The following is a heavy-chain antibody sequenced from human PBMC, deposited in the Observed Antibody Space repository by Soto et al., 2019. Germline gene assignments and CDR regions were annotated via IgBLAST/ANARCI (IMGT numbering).Heavy chain of an antibody. CDR1: GFTFSSYG. CDR3: ARDIRRGGYCSGGSCYNWFDP. J-gene: IGHJ5*02. V-gene: IGHV3-30*03. D-gene: IGHD2-15*01. CDR2: ISYDGSEK. Sequence: GGSLRLSCAASGFTFSSYGMHWVRQAPGKGLEWVAVISYDGSEKYYVDSVKGRFTISRDNAKNSLYLQMNSLRAEDTAVYYCARDIRRGGYCSGGSCYNWFDPWGQGTLVTVSS.